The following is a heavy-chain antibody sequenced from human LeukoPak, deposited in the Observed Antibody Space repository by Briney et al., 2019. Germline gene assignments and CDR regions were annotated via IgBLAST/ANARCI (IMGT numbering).Heavy chain of an antibody. V-gene: IGHV3-53*01. CDR1: GFIVRSNY. J-gene: IGHJ4*02. D-gene: IGHD2-2*01. CDR2: IYSEGTT. CDR3: ARDYCNSISCYAMDY. Sequence: LAGGSLRLSCAVSGFIVRSNYMSWVRQAPGKGLEGVSVIYSEGTTYCIDSVKGRFTISRDNSKNTVYLQMNSLRAEDTAVYYCARDYCNSISCYAMDYWGQGTLVTVSS.